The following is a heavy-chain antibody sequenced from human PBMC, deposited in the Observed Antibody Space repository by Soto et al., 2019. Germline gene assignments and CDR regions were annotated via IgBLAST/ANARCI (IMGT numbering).Heavy chain of an antibody. CDR1: GFTFSTYP. CDR3: ARRV. CDR2: ISAGGDRT. Sequence: EVQVSESGGGLVQPGGSLRLSCATAGFTFSTYPMNWGRQAPGKGLEWVSGISAGGDRTYYAYSVKGCFTIFRDNSKNSVSMRMNSRRVEHTSVYYCARRVWGQGTLVTVSS. V-gene: IGHV3-23*01. J-gene: IGHJ4*02.